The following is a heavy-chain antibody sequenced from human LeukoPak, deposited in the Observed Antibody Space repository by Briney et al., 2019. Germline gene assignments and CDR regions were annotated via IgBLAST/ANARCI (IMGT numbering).Heavy chain of an antibody. CDR1: GGSISSYY. Sequence: SETLSLTCTVSGGSISSYYWSWIRQSPGKGLEWIGYIYYSGSTNYNPSLKSRVTISVDTSKNQFSLKLSSVTAADTAVYYCARAPSGSYPYYYYYMDVWGKGTTVTVSS. V-gene: IGHV4-59*01. CDR2: IYYSGST. CDR3: ARAPSGSYPYYYYYMDV. J-gene: IGHJ6*03. D-gene: IGHD1-26*01.